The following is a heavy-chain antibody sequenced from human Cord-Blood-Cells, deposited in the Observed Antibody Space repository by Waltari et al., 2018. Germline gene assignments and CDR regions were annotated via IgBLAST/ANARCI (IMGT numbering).Heavy chain of an antibody. D-gene: IGHD3-3*01. V-gene: IGHV4-34*01. CDR1: GGSFSGYY. CDR3: ARGSDYDFWSGYYGDYYYGMDV. Sequence: QVQLQQWGTGLLKPSETLSLTCAVYGGSFSGYYWSWIRQPPGQGLEWIGEINHSGSTNYNPSLKSRVTISVDTSKNQFSLKLSSVTAADTAVYYCARGSDYDFWSGYYGDYYYGMDVWGQGTTVTVSS. CDR2: INHSGST. J-gene: IGHJ6*02.